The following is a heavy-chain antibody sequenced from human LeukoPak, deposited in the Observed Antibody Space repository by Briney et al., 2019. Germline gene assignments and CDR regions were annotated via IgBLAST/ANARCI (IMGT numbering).Heavy chain of an antibody. J-gene: IGHJ5*02. V-gene: IGHV4-34*01. D-gene: IGHD6-19*01. CDR2: INHRGST. Sequence: SETLSLTCVVYGGSVSGYYWRWIHQSPGKLLDWIGEINHRGSTNYSSSLKRRVTISLDTSKNQFSLKLSSVTAADTAVYYCARLRGATVAHNWFDPWGQGTLVTGSS. CDR3: ARLRGATVAHNWFDP. CDR1: GGSVSGYY.